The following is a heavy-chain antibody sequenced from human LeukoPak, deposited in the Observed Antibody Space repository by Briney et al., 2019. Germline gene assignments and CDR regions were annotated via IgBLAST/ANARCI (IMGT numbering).Heavy chain of an antibody. CDR3: ARDSGSYS. V-gene: IGHV4-39*07. D-gene: IGHD1-26*01. CDR1: GGSISSSSYY. Sequence: KSSETLSLTCTVSGGSISSSSYYWGWIRQPPGKGLEWIGSIYYSGSTYYNPSLKSRVTISVDTSKNQFSLKLSSVTAADTAVYYCARDSGSYSWAQGTLVTVSS. J-gene: IGHJ4*02. CDR2: IYYSGST.